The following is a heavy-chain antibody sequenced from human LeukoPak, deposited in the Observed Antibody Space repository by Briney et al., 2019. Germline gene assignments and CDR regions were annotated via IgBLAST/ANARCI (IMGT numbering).Heavy chain of an antibody. J-gene: IGHJ6*02. CDR1: GGSISSYY. V-gene: IGHV4-59*08. D-gene: IGHD3-22*01. CDR3: ARYYYDSSGYSHGMDV. Sequence: SETLSLTCIVSGGSISSYYWSWIRQPPGKGLEWIGHINYSGGTKYNPSLKSRVTISVDTPKNQFSLKLSSVTAADTAVYYCARYYYDSSGYSHGMDVWGQGTTVTVSS. CDR2: INYSGGT.